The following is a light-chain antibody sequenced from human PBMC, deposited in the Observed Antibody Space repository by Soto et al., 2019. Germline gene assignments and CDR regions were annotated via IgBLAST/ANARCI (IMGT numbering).Light chain of an antibody. CDR2: AAS. CDR3: QQLNRPAYT. CDR1: QGIISY. Sequence: IQLTQSPSALSASVGDRVTITCRASQGIISYLAWYQQQPGKAPKLLIYAASTLQSGVPSRFSGSGSGTDFTLTISSLQPDDFSTYCCQQLNRPAYTFGQGTKLEIK. V-gene: IGKV1-9*01. J-gene: IGKJ2*01.